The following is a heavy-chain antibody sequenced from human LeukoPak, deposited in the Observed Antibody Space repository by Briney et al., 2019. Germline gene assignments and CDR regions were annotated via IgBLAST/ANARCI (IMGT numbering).Heavy chain of an antibody. CDR2: ISNSGST. CDR1: NDSIKDYY. V-gene: IGHV4-59*01. Sequence: SETLSLTCTVSNDSIKDYYWNWIRQSPGKGLEWIGFISNSGSTNYNPSLKSRVTISKDTSKRQFSLKLSSVTAVDTAVYYCTSSGYYHYYYYMDVWGKGTTVTVSS. CDR3: TSSGYYHYYYYMDV. J-gene: IGHJ6*03. D-gene: IGHD3-22*01.